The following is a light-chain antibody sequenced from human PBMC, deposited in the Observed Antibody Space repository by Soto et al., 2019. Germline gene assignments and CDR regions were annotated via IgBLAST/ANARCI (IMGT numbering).Light chain of an antibody. V-gene: IGKV1-33*01. CDR2: DAS. J-gene: IGKJ2*01. Sequence: DLQMTQSPSSLSASVGDRVTITCKASPDIRNSLNWYQQKPGQAPKLLIYDASNLETAVRSRFRGSGSGTDFSITISSLQPEDIATYYCQQDDNLPPYTFGQGTKLEIK. CDR3: QQDDNLPPYT. CDR1: PDIRNS.